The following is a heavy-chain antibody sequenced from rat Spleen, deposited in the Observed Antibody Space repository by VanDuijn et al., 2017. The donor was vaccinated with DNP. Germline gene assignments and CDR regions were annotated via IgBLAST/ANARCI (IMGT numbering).Heavy chain of an antibody. V-gene: IGHV5-29*01. CDR1: GFTFSSFV. CDR3: ARQRGIYVMAA. J-gene: IGHJ4*01. Sequence: EVQLVESGGGLVQPGRSLKLSCAASGFTFSSFVMAWVRQTPTKGLEWVATISFDDGISYYRDSVKGRFTISRDNAKSTLYLQMDSLRSEDTATYSCARQRGIYVMAAWGQGATVTVS. D-gene: IGHD1-1*01. CDR2: ISFDDGIS.